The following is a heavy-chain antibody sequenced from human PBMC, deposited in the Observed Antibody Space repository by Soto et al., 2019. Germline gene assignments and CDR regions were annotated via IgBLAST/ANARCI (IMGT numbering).Heavy chain of an antibody. CDR3: ARDCSGGSCYYYYGMDI. D-gene: IGHD2-15*01. Sequence: SETLSLTCTVSGGPISSYYWSWIRQPAGKGLEWIGRLYTSGATKYNPSLKSRLTMSVDTSKNQFSLRLNAVTAADTAVYFCARDCSGGSCYYYYGMDIWGQGTTVTVSS. J-gene: IGHJ6*02. CDR2: LYTSGAT. V-gene: IGHV4-4*07. CDR1: GGPISSYY.